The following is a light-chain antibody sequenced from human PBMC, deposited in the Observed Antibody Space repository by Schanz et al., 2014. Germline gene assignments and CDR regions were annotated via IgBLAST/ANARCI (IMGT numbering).Light chain of an antibody. J-gene: IGLJ3*02. V-gene: IGLV1-51*01. CDR2: DNN. CDR1: SSNIGNNY. Sequence: QSVLTQPPSVSAAPGQKVTISCSGSSSNIGNNYVSWYQQLPGTAPKLLIYDNNKRPPGIPDRFSGSKSGTSATLGITGLQTGDEADYYCETWDSSLSAGVFGGGTKVTVL. CDR3: ETWDSSLSAGV.